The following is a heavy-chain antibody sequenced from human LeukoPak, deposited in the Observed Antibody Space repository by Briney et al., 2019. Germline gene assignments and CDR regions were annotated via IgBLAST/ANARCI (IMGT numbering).Heavy chain of an antibody. D-gene: IGHD5-18*01. V-gene: IGHV1-8*01. CDR1: GYTFTSYD. J-gene: IGHJ3*02. CDR3: ARDGYGRRAFDI. Sequence: ASVKVSCKASGYTFTSYDINWVRQATGQGLEWMGWMNPNSSNTGYAQKFQGRVTMATDTSTSTAYMELRSLRSDDTAVYYCARDGYGRRAFDIWGQGTMVTVSS. CDR2: MNPNSSNT.